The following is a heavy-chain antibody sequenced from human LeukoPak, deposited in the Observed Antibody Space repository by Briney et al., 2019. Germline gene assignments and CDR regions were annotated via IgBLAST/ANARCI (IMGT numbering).Heavy chain of an antibody. CDR3: ARDAEYKTTYYGGFQ. J-gene: IGHJ4*02. V-gene: IGHV1-18*01. CDR2: ISGYNGDT. CDR1: GYTFTSYG. D-gene: IGHD2/OR15-2a*01. Sequence: ASVKVSCKTSGYTFTSYGVYWVRQAPGQGLEWMGWISGYNGDTQYAQKFQGRMSMTVTPDTSTAAMELRGLKSDDTAIYLCARDAEYKTTYYGGFQWGQGTLVTVSS.